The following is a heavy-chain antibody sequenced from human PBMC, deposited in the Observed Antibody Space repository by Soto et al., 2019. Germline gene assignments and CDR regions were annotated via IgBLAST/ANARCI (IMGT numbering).Heavy chain of an antibody. CDR2: INPNSGGT. CDR3: ARDWDGSGWIDY. J-gene: IGHJ4*02. Sequence: GASVKVSCKASGYTFTGYYMHWVRQAPGQGLEWMGWINPNSGGTNYAQKVQGWVTMTRDTSISTAYMELSRLRSDDTAVYYCARDWDGSGWIDYWGQGTLVTVSS. V-gene: IGHV1-2*04. D-gene: IGHD6-19*01. CDR1: GYTFTGYY.